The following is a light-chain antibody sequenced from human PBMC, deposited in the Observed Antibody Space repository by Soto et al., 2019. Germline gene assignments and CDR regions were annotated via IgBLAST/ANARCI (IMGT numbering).Light chain of an antibody. Sequence: QSALTQPASVSGSPGQSITISCTGTSSDVGGYNYFSWSQQHPGKAPKLMIYDVSNRPSGVSNRFSGSKSGNTASLTISGLQAEDEADYYCSSYTSSSTLVVFGTGTKLTVL. CDR3: SSYTSSSTLVV. CDR1: SSDVGGYNY. J-gene: IGLJ1*01. CDR2: DVS. V-gene: IGLV2-14*01.